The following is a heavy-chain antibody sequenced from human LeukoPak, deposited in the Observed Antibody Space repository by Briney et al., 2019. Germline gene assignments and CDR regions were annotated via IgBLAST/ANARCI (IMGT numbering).Heavy chain of an antibody. J-gene: IGHJ4*02. CDR1: GGTFSSYA. CDR2: IIPIFGTA. D-gene: IGHD5-18*01. V-gene: IGHV1-69*01. Sequence: GASVKVSCKASGGTFSSYAISWVRQAPGQGLEWMGGIIPIFGTANYAQKFHGRVTITADESTSTAYMELSSLRSEDTAVHYCARGEDTAMVTDYWGQGTLVTVSS. CDR3: ARGEDTAMVTDY.